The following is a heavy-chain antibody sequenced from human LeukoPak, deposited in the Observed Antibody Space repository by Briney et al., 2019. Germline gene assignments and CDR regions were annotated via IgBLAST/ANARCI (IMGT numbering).Heavy chain of an antibody. Sequence: GGSLRLSCAASGFNFDDYVMSWVRQAPGKGLEWVSGINWNGGSRGYADSVKGRFTISRDNAKNSLYLQMNSLRAEDTAVYYCARAARISDAFDIWGHGTMVTVSS. D-gene: IGHD2-15*01. V-gene: IGHV3-20*04. CDR3: ARAARISDAFDI. CDR1: GFNFDDYV. CDR2: INWNGGSR. J-gene: IGHJ3*02.